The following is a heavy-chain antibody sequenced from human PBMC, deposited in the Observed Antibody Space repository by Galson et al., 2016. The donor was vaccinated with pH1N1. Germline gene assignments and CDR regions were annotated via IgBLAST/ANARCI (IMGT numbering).Heavy chain of an antibody. J-gene: IGHJ6*02. Sequence: PALVKPTQTLTLTCTFSGFSLSTSGMCVSWIRQPPGKALEWLALIDWDDDKYYRTSLKTRLTISKDTSKNQVVLTMTNMDPVDTATYYCARFMYGDYDLSLYVWGQWTTVTVSS. CDR3: ARFMYGDYDLSLYV. D-gene: IGHD4-17*01. V-gene: IGHV2-70*01. CDR2: IDWDDDK. CDR1: GFSLSTSGMC.